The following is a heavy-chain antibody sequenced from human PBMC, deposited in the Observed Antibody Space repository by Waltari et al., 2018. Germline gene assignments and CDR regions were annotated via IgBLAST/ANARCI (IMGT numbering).Heavy chain of an antibody. Sequence: QVQLVQSGTEVKKPGASVTVSCKASGYAFTGYYLHWVRQAPGQGLEWMGWINPDSGDTNCTQKFQGRVTMTRDTPINTAYMQLSGLGSDDTAVYYCARPWPGRAAAAPYYFDSWGQGTMAIVSS. CDR3: ARPWPGRAAAAPYYFDS. D-gene: IGHD6-13*01. V-gene: IGHV1-2*02. J-gene: IGHJ4*02. CDR2: INPDSGDT. CDR1: GYAFTGYY.